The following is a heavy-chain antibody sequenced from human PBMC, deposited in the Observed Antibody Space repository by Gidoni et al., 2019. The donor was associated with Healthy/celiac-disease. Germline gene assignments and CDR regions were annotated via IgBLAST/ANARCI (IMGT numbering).Heavy chain of an antibody. J-gene: IGHJ6*02. CDR2: IYYSGST. CDR1: GGSISSSSYY. D-gene: IGHD3-10*01. V-gene: IGHV4-39*01. Sequence: QLQLQESGPGLVQPSETLSLTCPVSGGSISSSSYYWGWIRQPPGKGLEWIGSIYYSGSTYYNPSLKSRVTISVDTSKNQFSLKLSSVTAADTAVYYCARSGGMDVWGQGTTVTVSS. CDR3: ARSGGMDV.